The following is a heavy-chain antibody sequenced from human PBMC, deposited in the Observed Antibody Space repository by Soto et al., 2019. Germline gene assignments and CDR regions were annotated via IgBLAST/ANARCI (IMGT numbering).Heavy chain of an antibody. Sequence: SDTLSLTFSISSGSLSGYYCTWTRQPPGKGLEWIGYIYYAGTTTYNPSLKNRVTISLDTPKNHFSLKMDSVTAADTAVYYCTRLGGFYQALESWGQGVLVTVS. CDR1: SGSLSGYY. V-gene: IGHV4-59*08. D-gene: IGHD3-22*01. CDR3: TRLGGFYQALES. CDR2: IYYAGTT. J-gene: IGHJ4*02.